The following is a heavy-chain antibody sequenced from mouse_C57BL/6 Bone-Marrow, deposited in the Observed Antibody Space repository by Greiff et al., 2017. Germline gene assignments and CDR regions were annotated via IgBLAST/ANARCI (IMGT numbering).Heavy chain of an antibody. CDR3: ARGDYYGSSYRYFDV. J-gene: IGHJ1*03. CDR2: IDPSDSYT. D-gene: IGHD1-1*01. Sequence: QVQLQQSGAELVMPGASVKLSCKASGYTFTSYWMHWVTQRPGQGLEWIGEIDPSDSYTNYNQKFKGKSTLTVDKSSSPASMPLSSLTSEDSAVYYCARGDYYGSSYRYFDVWGTGTTVTVSS. V-gene: IGHV1-69*01. CDR1: GYTFTSYW.